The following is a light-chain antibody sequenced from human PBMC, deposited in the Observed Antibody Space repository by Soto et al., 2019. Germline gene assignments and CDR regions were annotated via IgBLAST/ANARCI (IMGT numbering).Light chain of an antibody. CDR3: QERSHWT. Sequence: PGERATLSCRASVIISTYVAWYQQKPGQPPRLLIYDASNRATGVPARFSGSGSGTDFTLTISSLEPEDFAVYYCQERSHWTFGRGTKVEI. CDR1: VIISTY. J-gene: IGKJ1*01. V-gene: IGKV3-11*01. CDR2: DAS.